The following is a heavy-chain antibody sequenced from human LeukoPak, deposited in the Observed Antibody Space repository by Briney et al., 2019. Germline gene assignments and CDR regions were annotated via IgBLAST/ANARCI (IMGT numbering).Heavy chain of an antibody. CDR1: GGSISSSSYY. J-gene: IGHJ4*02. Sequence: SETLSLTCTVSGGSISSSSYYWGWLRQPPGKGLEWIGSIYYSGSTYYNPSLKSRVTISVDTSKNQFSLKLSSVTAADTAVYYCARHRPIVVVIANWGQGTLVTVSS. D-gene: IGHD2-21*01. CDR3: ARHRPIVVVIAN. CDR2: IYYSGST. V-gene: IGHV4-39*01.